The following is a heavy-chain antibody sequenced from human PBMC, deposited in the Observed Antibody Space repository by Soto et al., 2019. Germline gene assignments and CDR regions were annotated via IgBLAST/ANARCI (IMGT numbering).Heavy chain of an antibody. Sequence: PGGSLRLSCAASGFTVSSNYMSWVRQAPGKGLEWVSVIYSGGSTYYADSVKGRFTISRDNSKNTLYLQMNSLSAEDTAVYYCARWKPDDSSGYYYPSDAFDIWGQGTMVTV. CDR3: ARWKPDDSSGYYYPSDAFDI. V-gene: IGHV3-53*01. D-gene: IGHD3-22*01. CDR1: GFTVSSNY. J-gene: IGHJ3*02. CDR2: IYSGGST.